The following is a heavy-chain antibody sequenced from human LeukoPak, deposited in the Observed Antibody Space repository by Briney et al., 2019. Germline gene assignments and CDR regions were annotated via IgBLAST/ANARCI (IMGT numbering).Heavy chain of an antibody. Sequence: GGSLRLSCAASGFTFSDYDMNWIRQAPGTGLEWVSYITGSSSSKYYADSVKGRFTISRDNAKNSLYLQINSVRAEDTAVYYCARPTTSGWYPHWGQGTMVTVSS. D-gene: IGHD6-19*01. CDR2: ITGSSSSK. J-gene: IGHJ3*01. CDR1: GFTFSDYD. CDR3: ARPTTSGWYPH. V-gene: IGHV3-48*01.